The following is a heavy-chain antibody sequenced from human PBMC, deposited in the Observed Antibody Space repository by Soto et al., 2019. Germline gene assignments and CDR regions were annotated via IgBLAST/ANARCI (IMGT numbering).Heavy chain of an antibody. CDR3: ARDYCSGGSCYSFAFDI. Sequence: SKTLSLTCTVSGSSINSSGYYWGWIRQPPGKGLEWIGSMFYGVSTHYNPSLKSRVTVSVDTSKNQFSLKLSSVTAADTAVYYCARDYCSGGSCYSFAFDIWGQGTMVT. J-gene: IGHJ3*02. CDR2: MFYGVST. V-gene: IGHV4-39*07. CDR1: GSSINSSGYY. D-gene: IGHD2-15*01.